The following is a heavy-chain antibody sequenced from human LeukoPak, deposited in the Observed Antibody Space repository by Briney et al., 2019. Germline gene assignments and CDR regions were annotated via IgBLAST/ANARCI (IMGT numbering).Heavy chain of an antibody. CDR2: INHSGST. J-gene: IGHJ5*02. CDR1: GGSFSGYY. D-gene: IGHD3-3*01. V-gene: IGHV4-34*01. CDR3: ARTTYYDFWSGYYTYNWFDP. Sequence: SETLSLTCAVYGGSFSGYYWSWIRQPPGKGLEWIGEINHSGSTNYNPSLKSRVTISVDTSKNQFSLKLSSVTAADTAVYYCARTTYYDFWSGYYTYNWFDPWGQGTLVTVSS.